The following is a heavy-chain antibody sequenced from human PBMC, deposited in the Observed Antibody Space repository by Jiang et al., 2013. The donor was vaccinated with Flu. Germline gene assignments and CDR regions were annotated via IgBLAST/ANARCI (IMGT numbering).Heavy chain of an antibody. V-gene: IGHV1-2*06. CDR2: INPNSGGT. J-gene: IGHJ6*02. CDR1: GYTFTGYY. Sequence: SGAEVKKPGASVKVSCKASGYTFTGYYMHWVRQAPGQGLEWMGRINPNSGGTNYAQKFQGRVTMTRDTSISTAYMELSRLRSDDTAVYYCARSLSTSYYGMDVWGQGTTVTVSS. CDR3: ARSLSTSYYGMDV.